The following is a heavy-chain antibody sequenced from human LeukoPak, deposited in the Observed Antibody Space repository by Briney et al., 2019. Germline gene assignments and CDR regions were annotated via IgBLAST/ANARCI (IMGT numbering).Heavy chain of an antibody. D-gene: IGHD3-3*01. Sequence: SETLSLTCTVSGGSISSSSYYWGWIRQPPGKGLEWIGYIYYSGSTYYNPSLKSRVTISVDTSKNQFSLKLSSVTAADTAVYYCATSGVDYDFWSGYYSNWFDPWGQGTLVTVSS. CDR3: ATSGVDYDFWSGYYSNWFDP. CDR1: GGSISSSSYY. CDR2: IYYSGST. V-gene: IGHV4-30-4*08. J-gene: IGHJ5*02.